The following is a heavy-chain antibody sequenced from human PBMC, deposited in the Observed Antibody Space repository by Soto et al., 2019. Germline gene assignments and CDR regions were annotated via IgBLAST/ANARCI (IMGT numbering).Heavy chain of an antibody. V-gene: IGHV3-48*01. CDR1: GFTFSSYS. CDR2: ISSSSSTI. Sequence: GGSLRLSCAASGFTFSSYSMNWVRQAPGKGLEWVSYISSSSSTIYYADSVKGRFTISRDNAKNSLYLQMNSLRAEDTAVYYCARLVVLEWLDYWGQGTLVTVSS. CDR3: ARLVVLEWLDY. D-gene: IGHD3-3*01. J-gene: IGHJ4*02.